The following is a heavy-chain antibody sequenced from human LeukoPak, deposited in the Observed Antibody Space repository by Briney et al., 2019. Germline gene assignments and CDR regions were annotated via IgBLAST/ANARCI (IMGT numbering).Heavy chain of an antibody. J-gene: IGHJ4*02. Sequence: GRSLRLSCAASGFTFSNFAMHWVRQAPGKGLEWVAVISYDGSNKFYSDSVKGRFTISRDNSQNTLYVQMDSLRDEDTAVYYCARDWTGTPDYWGQGTLIIVSS. CDR3: ARDWTGTPDY. CDR1: GFTFSNFA. V-gene: IGHV3-30*04. D-gene: IGHD3/OR15-3a*01. CDR2: ISYDGSNK.